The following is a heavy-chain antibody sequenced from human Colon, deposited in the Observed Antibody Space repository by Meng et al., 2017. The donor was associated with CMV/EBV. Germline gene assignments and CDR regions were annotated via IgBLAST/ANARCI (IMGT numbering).Heavy chain of an antibody. D-gene: IGHD2-15*01. CDR2: IERDGTKT. CDR1: GFTFNGYW. V-gene: IGHV3-74*01. Sequence: DVQLVESXXGCVQXGGSLRLSCAASGFTFNGYWMHWVRQIPGKGPVWVSRIERDGTKTNYADSVKGRFTISRDNAKNMLYLQMNSLRVEDTAVYYCGRGSGVADDWGQGTLVTVSS. J-gene: IGHJ4*02. CDR3: GRGSGVADD.